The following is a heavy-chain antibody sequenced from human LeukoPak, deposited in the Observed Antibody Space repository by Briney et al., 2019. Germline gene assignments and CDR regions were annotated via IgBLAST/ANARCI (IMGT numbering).Heavy chain of an antibody. CDR2: IYYSGST. V-gene: IGHV4-39*01. J-gene: IGHJ5*02. Sequence: SETLSLTCTVSGGSISSSSYYWGWIRQPPGKGLEWIGSIYYSGSTYYNPSLKSRVTISVDTSKNQFSLKLSSVTAADTAVYYCARRPVRYGFDPWGQGTLVTVSS. CDR3: ARRPVRYGFDP. D-gene: IGHD5-12*01. CDR1: GGSISSSSYY.